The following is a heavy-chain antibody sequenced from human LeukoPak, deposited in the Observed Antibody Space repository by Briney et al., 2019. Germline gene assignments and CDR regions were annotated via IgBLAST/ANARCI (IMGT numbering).Heavy chain of an antibody. CDR3: ARGGVGATTYVWFDP. J-gene: IGHJ5*02. Sequence: ASVKVSCKASGYTFTGYYMHWVRQAPGQGLEWMGWINPNSGGTNYAQKFQGRVTMTRDTPISTAYMELSRLRSEDTAVCYCARGGVGATTYVWFDPWGQGTLVTVSS. D-gene: IGHD1-26*01. CDR2: INPNSGGT. CDR1: GYTFTGYY. V-gene: IGHV1-2*02.